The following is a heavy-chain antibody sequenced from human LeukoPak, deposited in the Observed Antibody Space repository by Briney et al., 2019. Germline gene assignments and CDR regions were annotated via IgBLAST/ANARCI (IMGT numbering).Heavy chain of an antibody. CDR1: GFTFDDYA. J-gene: IGHJ4*02. CDR3: ARVGYDGTGYYSLGNY. D-gene: IGHD3-22*01. V-gene: IGHV3-20*04. Sequence: GGSLRLSCVASGFTFDDYAMSWVRQAPGRGLEWVSGINWNGDNTVYADSVKGRFTISRDNAKNSLYLQMNSLRAEDTAVYYCARVGYDGTGYYSLGNYWGQGTLVSVSS. CDR2: INWNGDNT.